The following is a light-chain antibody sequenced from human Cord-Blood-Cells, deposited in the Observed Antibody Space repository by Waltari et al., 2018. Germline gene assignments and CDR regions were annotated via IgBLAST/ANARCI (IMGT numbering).Light chain of an antibody. CDR1: QSISSW. V-gene: IGKV1-5*01. Sequence: DLQMTQSPSTLSASVGARVTITCRASQSISSWLAWYQQKPGKAPKLLIYDASSLESGVPSRFSGSGSGTEFTLTISSLQPDDFATYYCQQYNSYSTFGQGTKLEIK. CDR2: DAS. J-gene: IGKJ2*01. CDR3: QQYNSYST.